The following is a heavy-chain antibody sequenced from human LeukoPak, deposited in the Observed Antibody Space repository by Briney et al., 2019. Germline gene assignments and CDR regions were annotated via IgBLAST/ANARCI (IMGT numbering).Heavy chain of an antibody. D-gene: IGHD3-10*01. CDR2: IRYDGSHE. J-gene: IGHJ4*02. CDR3: AKVGLWFGELGGTFDY. V-gene: IGHV3-30*02. Sequence: GGSLRLSCAASGFTFSNYGMHWVRQAPGKGLEWVAFIRYDGSHENYADSVKGRLTISRDNSKNTLYLQMSSLRVEDTAVYYCAKVGLWFGELGGTFDYWGQGTPVTVSS. CDR1: GFTFSNYG.